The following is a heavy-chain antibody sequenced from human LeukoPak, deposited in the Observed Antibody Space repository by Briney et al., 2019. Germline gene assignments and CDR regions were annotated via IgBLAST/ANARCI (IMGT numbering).Heavy chain of an antibody. Sequence: GGSLRLSCAASGFTVSSNYMSWVRQAPGKGLEWVSVIYSGGSTYYADSVEGRFTISRDNSKNTLYLQMNSLRAEDTAVYYCARGYYYDSSGYSFDYWGQGTLVTVSS. V-gene: IGHV3-66*01. CDR1: GFTVSSNY. CDR3: ARGYYYDSSGYSFDY. D-gene: IGHD3-22*01. J-gene: IGHJ4*02. CDR2: IYSGGST.